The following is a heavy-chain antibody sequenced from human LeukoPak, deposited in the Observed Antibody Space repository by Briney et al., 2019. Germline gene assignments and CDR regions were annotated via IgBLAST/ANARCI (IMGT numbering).Heavy chain of an antibody. D-gene: IGHD6-13*01. CDR1: DGSISSYY. J-gene: IGHJ6*02. CDR2: IYYGGST. V-gene: IGHV4-59*01. CDR3: ARDGYSSSFMDV. Sequence: PSEALSLTCTVSDGSISSYYWSWIRQPPGKGLEWIGYIYYGGSTNYNPSLKSRVTISVDTSKNQFSLELSSVTAADTAVYYCARDGYSSSFMDVWGQGTTVTVSS.